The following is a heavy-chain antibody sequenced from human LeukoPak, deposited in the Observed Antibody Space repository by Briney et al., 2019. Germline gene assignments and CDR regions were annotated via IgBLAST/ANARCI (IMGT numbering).Heavy chain of an antibody. CDR3: ARVSPDITMIVVVITGENWFDP. CDR2: ISAYNGNT. D-gene: IGHD3-22*01. J-gene: IGHJ5*02. Sequence: ASVTVSCKASGYTFTSYGISWVRQAPGQGLEWMGWISAYNGNTNYAQKLQGRVTMTTDTSTSTAYMELRSLRSDDTAVYYCARVSPDITMIVVVITGENWFDPWGQGTLVTVSS. CDR1: GYTFTSYG. V-gene: IGHV1-18*01.